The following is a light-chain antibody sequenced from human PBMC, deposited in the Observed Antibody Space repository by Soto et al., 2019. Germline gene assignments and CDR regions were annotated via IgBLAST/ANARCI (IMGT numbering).Light chain of an antibody. J-gene: IGKJ1*01. CDR3: QQKYRVPRT. CDR2: AAS. V-gene: IGKV1-27*01. Sequence: DIQMTQSPSSLSAFVGDRVTITCRASQDIGNFLAWYQQKPGKVPKLLIYAASTLQSGVPSRFSGSGSGTDFTLTISSLQPEDFATYFCQQKYRVPRTFGQGTKVDIK. CDR1: QDIGNF.